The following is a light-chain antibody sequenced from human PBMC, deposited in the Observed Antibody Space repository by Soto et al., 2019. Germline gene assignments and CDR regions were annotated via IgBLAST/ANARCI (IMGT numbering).Light chain of an antibody. CDR1: SSNIGSNT. CDR3: AAWDDTLNGYV. CDR2: SND. J-gene: IGLJ1*01. Sequence: QSALNQPPSASGTPGQRVTISCSGSSSNIGSNTVNWYQQLSGTAPKLLIYSNDQRPSGVPDRFSGSKSGTSASLAISGLQSEDEADYYCAAWDDTLNGYVFGAGTKVTVL. V-gene: IGLV1-44*01.